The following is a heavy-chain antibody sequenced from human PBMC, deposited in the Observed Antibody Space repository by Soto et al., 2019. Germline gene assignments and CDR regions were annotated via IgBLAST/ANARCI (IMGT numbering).Heavy chain of an antibody. J-gene: IGHJ4*02. CDR2: IRSKANSYAT. CDR1: GFTFSGSA. CDR3: TTQSSGWYNY. Sequence: GSLRLSCAASGFTFSGSAMHWVRQASGKGLEWVGRIRSKANSYATAYAASVKGRFTISRDDSKNTAYLQMNSLKIEDTAVYYCTTQSSGWYNYWGQGTLVTVSS. V-gene: IGHV3-73*01. D-gene: IGHD6-19*01.